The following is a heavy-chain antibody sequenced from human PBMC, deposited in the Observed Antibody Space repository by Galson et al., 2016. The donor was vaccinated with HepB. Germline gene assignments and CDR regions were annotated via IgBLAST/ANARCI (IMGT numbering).Heavy chain of an antibody. CDR2: IVVGSGNT. J-gene: IGHJ4*02. CDR3: AAERLGGIDY. V-gene: IGHV1-58*02. Sequence: SVKVSCKASGFTFSTSTIQWVRQARGQGLEWIGWIVVGSGNTNYAQRLQERVIITTSVSTSTAYMELSSLTFEDTAVYYCAAERLGGIDYWGQGTLVTVSS. D-gene: IGHD1-26*01. CDR1: GFTFSTST.